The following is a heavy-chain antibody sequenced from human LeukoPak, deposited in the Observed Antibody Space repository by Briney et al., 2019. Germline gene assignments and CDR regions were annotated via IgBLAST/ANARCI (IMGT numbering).Heavy chain of an antibody. Sequence: PGGSLRLSCVASGFTFSSYGMHWVRQAPGKGLEWVAVIWYDGSNKYYADSVKGRFTISRDNSKNTLYLQMNSLRAGDTAVYYCAKSRTATPFDYWGQGTLVTVSS. CDR3: AKSRTATPFDY. D-gene: IGHD2-15*01. V-gene: IGHV3-33*06. CDR1: GFTFSSYG. J-gene: IGHJ4*02. CDR2: IWYDGSNK.